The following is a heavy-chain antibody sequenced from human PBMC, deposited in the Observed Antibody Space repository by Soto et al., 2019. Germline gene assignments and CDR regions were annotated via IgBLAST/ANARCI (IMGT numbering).Heavy chain of an antibody. V-gene: IGHV4-59*01. Sequence: SETLSLTCTVSGGSISSYYWSWIRQPPGKGLEWIGYIYNSGSTNYNPSLKSRVTISVDTSKNQFSLKLSSVTAADTAVYYCATILMNYYPLDYWGQGALVTVSS. J-gene: IGHJ4*02. D-gene: IGHD3-10*01. CDR2: IYNSGST. CDR1: GGSISSYY. CDR3: ATILMNYYPLDY.